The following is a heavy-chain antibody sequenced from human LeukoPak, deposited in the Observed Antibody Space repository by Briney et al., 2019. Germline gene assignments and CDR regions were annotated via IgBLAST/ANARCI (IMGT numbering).Heavy chain of an antibody. J-gene: IGHJ5*01. CDR1: GFTFSSYS. D-gene: IGHD3-22*01. V-gene: IGHV3-48*01. CDR3: ARGRGYDYDSSGYYYNNWFDS. Sequence: GGSLRLSCAASGFTFSSYSMNWVRQAPGKGLEWVSYISSSGSTINYADSVKGRFTISRDSAKNSLYLQMNSLRAEDTAVYYCARGRGYDYDSSGYYYNNWFDSWGQGTLVTVSS. CDR2: ISSSGSTI.